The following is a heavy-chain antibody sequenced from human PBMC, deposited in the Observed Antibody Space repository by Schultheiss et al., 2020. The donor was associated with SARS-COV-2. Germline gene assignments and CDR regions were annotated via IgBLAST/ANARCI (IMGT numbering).Heavy chain of an antibody. CDR1: GGSISGSSNY. D-gene: IGHD3-22*01. CDR3: ARDRGGYDAFDI. Sequence: SETLSLTCNVSGGSISGSSNYWGWIRQPPGKGLEWIGRIYTSGSTNYNPSLKSRVTISVDTSKNQFSLKLSSVTAADTAVYYCARDRGGYDAFDIWGQGTMVTVSS. J-gene: IGHJ3*02. V-gene: IGHV4-39*07. CDR2: IYTSGST.